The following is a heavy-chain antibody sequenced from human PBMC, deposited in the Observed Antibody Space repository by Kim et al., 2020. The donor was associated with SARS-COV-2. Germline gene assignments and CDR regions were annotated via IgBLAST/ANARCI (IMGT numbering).Heavy chain of an antibody. Sequence: GGSLRLSCAASGFTFSSYGLHWVRQAPGKGLEWVAVISYDGSNKYYADSVKGRFTISRDNSKNTLYLQMNSLRAEDTAVYYCARVLGAAAGTYYYYVMDVWGQGTPVTVSS. CDR2: ISYDGSNK. CDR3: ARVLGAAAGTYYYYVMDV. D-gene: IGHD6-13*01. V-gene: IGHV3-33*05. CDR1: GFTFSSYG. J-gene: IGHJ6*02.